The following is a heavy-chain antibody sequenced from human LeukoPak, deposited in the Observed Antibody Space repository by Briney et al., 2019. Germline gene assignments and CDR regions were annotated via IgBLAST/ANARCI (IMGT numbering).Heavy chain of an antibody. CDR3: ATGKRRYSN. J-gene: IGHJ4*02. Sequence: PGGSLRLSCAASGFTFSDSYMSWIRQALGKGLEWLSYISSSGGSTYYAVSVKGRFTISRDNANNSLYLQMNSLRADDTAIYYCATGKRRYSNWGQGALVTVSS. V-gene: IGHV3-11*01. D-gene: IGHD3-9*01. CDR1: GFTFSDSY. CDR2: ISSSGGST.